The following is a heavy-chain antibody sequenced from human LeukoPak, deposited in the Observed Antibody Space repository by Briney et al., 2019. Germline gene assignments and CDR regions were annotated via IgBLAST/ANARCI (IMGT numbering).Heavy chain of an antibody. J-gene: IGHJ6*02. Sequence: ASVKVSCKASGYTFTSYGISWVRQAPGQGLEWMGWISAYNGNTNYAQKLQGRVTMTTDTSTSTAYMELRSLRSDDTAVYYCASPSITIFGVVRGYDYYGMDVWGQGTTVTVSS. V-gene: IGHV1-18*01. CDR2: ISAYNGNT. CDR1: GYTFTSYG. D-gene: IGHD3-3*01. CDR3: ASPSITIFGVVRGYDYYGMDV.